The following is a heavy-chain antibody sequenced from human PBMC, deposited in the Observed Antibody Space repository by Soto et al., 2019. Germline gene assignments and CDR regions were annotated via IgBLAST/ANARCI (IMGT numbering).Heavy chain of an antibody. CDR1: GYTFIGYE. CDR3: VRSYRRGELVTTAP. V-gene: IGHV1-2*02. D-gene: IGHD1-1*01. CDR2: MNPNSGAT. J-gene: IGHJ6*02. Sequence: ASVKVSCKASGYTFIGYEMHWVRQAPGQGLEWMGLMNPNSGATRIAQKFQGRVTMTRDTSISTAYMELSRLTSDDTAVYYCVRSYRRGELVTTAPWGQGTTVTVSS.